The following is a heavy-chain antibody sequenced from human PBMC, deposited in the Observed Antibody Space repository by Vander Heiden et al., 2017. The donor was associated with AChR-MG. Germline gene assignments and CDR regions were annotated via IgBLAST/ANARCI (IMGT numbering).Heavy chain of an antibody. J-gene: IGHJ3*02. CDR3: AHLTTDYGDYGGVGTFDI. Sequence: QITLKESGPPLVRPTQTLTLTYTFSGFSPSTYGVGVGWIRQPPGKALEWLALIKWDDDKRYSPSLKSRLTITKDTSENQVVLRVTNMDPVDTGTYHCAHLTTDYGDYGGVGTFDIWGQGTKVTVSS. D-gene: IGHD4-17*01. V-gene: IGHV2-5*02. CDR1: GFSPSTYGVG. CDR2: IKWDDDK.